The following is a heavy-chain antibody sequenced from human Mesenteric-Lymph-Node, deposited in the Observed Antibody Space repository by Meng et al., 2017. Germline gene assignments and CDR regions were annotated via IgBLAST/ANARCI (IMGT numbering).Heavy chain of an antibody. CDR1: GYTFSTSG. CDR3: ARDRVGGYSSGWYQGGDAFDI. CDR2: ISVYNGNT. Sequence: ASVKVSCKASGYTFSTSGISWVRQAPGQGLEWMGWISVYNGNTYYAQKFQGRVTLTTERYTSTAYMELKSLTSDDTAVYYCARDRVGGYSSGWYQGGDAFDIWGQGTMVTVSS. D-gene: IGHD6-19*01. V-gene: IGHV1-18*01. J-gene: IGHJ3*02.